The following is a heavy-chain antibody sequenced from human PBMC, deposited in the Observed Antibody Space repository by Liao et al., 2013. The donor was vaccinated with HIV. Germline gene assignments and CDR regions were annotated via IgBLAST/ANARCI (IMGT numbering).Heavy chain of an antibody. CDR3: ARGPRVTAIVSWESYFDL. CDR1: GGSISSGDYY. V-gene: IGHV4-30-4*01. Sequence: QLQLQESGPGLVKASQTLSLTCTVSGGSISSGDYYWTWLRQTPGKGLEWIGYVYKRDTTFYNPSLRRRLSISIDASKNQFSLRLNSVTAADTAMYFCARGPRVTAIVSWESYFDLWGQGALVIVSS. D-gene: IGHD1-26*01. CDR2: VYKRDTT. J-gene: IGHJ4*02.